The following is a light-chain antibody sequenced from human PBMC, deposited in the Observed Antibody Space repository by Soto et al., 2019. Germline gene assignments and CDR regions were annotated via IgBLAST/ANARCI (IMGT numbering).Light chain of an antibody. Sequence: EIVLTQSPATLSLSPGERATLSCRASQSVSSNLAWYHQKPGQAPRLLIYDASNRATGIPARFSGSGSGTDFTLTISSLEPEDFAVYYCQQRSNWPGTFGPGTKVDIK. CDR2: DAS. J-gene: IGKJ3*01. V-gene: IGKV3-11*01. CDR3: QQRSNWPGT. CDR1: QSVSSN.